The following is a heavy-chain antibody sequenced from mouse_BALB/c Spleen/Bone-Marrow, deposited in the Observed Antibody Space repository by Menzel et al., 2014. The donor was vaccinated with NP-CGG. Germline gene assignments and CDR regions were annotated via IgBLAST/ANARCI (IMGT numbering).Heavy chain of an antibody. J-gene: IGHJ2*01. CDR2: ISTYSGNT. CDR1: GYTFTDYA. V-gene: IGHV1-67*01. CDR3: ARRPYGSSYDFDY. Sequence: VQLQQSGPELVRPGVSVKISCKGSGYTFTDYAMHWVKQSHAKSLEWIGVISTYSGNTNYNQKFKGKATMTIGKSSSTAYMELARLTSEDSAIYYCARRPYGSSYDFDYWGQGTTLTVSS. D-gene: IGHD1-1*01.